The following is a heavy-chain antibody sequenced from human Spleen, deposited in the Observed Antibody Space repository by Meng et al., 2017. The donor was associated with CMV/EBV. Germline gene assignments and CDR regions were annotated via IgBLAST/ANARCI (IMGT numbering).Heavy chain of an antibody. D-gene: IGHD3-10*01. CDR1: GGTFSKYA. Sequence: SVKVSCKASGGTFSKYAINWVRQAPGQGLEWMGGIMSIFGTANYAQKFQGRVTMTTDTSTSTAYMELRSLRSDDTAVYYCARGNVLLWFGPFDYWGQGTLVTVSS. CDR3: ARGNVLLWFGPFDY. CDR2: IMSIFGTA. J-gene: IGHJ4*02. V-gene: IGHV1-69*05.